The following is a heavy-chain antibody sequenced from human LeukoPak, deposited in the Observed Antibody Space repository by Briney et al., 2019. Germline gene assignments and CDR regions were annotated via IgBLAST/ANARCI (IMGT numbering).Heavy chain of an antibody. Sequence: SETLSLTCTVSGHSISSAYSWGWLRQPPGKGLEWIGSIFHSGTTYYNPSLKSRVTISVDTSKNQFSLKLSSVTAADTAVYYCARDRSRLDAFDIWGQGTMVTVSS. CDR2: IFHSGTT. CDR3: ARDRSRLDAFDI. CDR1: GHSISSAYS. J-gene: IGHJ3*02. V-gene: IGHV4-38-2*02.